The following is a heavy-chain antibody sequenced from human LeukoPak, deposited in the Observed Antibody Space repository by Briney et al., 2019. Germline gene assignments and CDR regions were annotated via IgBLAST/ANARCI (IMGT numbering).Heavy chain of an antibody. V-gene: IGHV3-11*01. J-gene: IGHJ4*02. CDR1: GFTFSDYY. D-gene: IGHD2-21*02. CDR3: ARFGADLTYCGGDCWWALYFDY. CDR2: IRTTGSTIGTSI. Sequence: PGGSLRLSCAASGFTFSDYYMTWIRQAPGKGLEWVSYIRTTGSTIGTSIYYADSVKGRFTISRDNAKSSLYLQMSDLRADDTAVYYCARFGADLTYCGGDCWWALYFDYWGQGALVTVSS.